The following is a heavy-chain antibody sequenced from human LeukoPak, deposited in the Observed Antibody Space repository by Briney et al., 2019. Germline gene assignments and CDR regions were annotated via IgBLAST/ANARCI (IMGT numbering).Heavy chain of an antibody. D-gene: IGHD3-16*02. Sequence: PGGSLRLSCAASGFTFSSYAMSWVRQAPGKGLEWVSAISGSGGSTYYADSVKGRFTISRDNSENTLYLQMSSLRAEDTAVYYCVKAMGLVIVPFDYWGQGTLVTVSS. V-gene: IGHV3-23*01. CDR1: GFTFSSYA. CDR2: ISGSGGST. CDR3: VKAMGLVIVPFDY. J-gene: IGHJ4*02.